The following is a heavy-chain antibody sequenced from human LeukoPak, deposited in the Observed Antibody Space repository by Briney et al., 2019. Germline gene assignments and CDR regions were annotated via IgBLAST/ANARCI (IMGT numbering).Heavy chain of an antibody. CDR3: ARDHRGIFSPFDY. V-gene: IGHV3-7*01. CDR2: IKQDGSDK. J-gene: IGHJ4*02. Sequence: GGTLRLSCAASGFTFSSYWMNWVRQAPGKGLEWVANIKQDGSDKYYVDSVKGRFIISRDNAKNSLYLQMNSLRAEDTAVYYCARDHRGIFSPFDYWGQGTLVTVSS. CDR1: GFTFSSYW.